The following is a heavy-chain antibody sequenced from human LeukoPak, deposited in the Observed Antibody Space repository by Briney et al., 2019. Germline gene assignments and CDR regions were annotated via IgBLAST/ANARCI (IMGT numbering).Heavy chain of an antibody. CDR1: GFTFSSYG. D-gene: IGHD6-6*01. V-gene: IGHV3-30*02. Sequence: GGSLRLSCAASGFTFSSYGMHWVRQAPGKGLEWVAFIRYDGSNKYYADSVKGRFTISRDNAKNSLYLQMNSLRAEDTAVYYCAREGLYSSSSGGYYYMDVWGKGTTVTVSS. J-gene: IGHJ6*03. CDR3: AREGLYSSSSGGYYYMDV. CDR2: IRYDGSNK.